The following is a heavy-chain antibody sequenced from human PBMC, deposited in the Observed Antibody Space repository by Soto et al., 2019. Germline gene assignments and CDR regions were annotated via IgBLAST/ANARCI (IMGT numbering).Heavy chain of an antibody. CDR3: ARRGRDLEWFDP. D-gene: IGHD3-16*01. CDR2: IYPGDSDT. J-gene: IGHJ5*02. CDR1: GYSFTTYW. Sequence: PGESLKISCKGSGYSFTTYWIAWVRQMPGKGLEWMGVIYPGDSDTRYSPSFQGQVTISADKSISTAYLQWSSLKASDTAMYYCARRGRDLEWFDPWGQGTLGTVSS. V-gene: IGHV5-51*01.